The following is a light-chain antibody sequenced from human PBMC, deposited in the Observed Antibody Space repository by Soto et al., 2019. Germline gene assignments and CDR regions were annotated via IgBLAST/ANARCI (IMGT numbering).Light chain of an antibody. V-gene: IGKV3-20*01. CDR2: GVS. J-gene: IGKJ1*01. CDR3: QHYGDSSWT. CDR1: QSVSSTL. Sequence: ELVLTQSPVALSLSSGERATLSCRASQSVSSTLLTWYQQKPGQAPRLLIYGVSSRATGIPDRFSGSGSGTDCTLTISRVEPEDFAGYFCQHYGDSSWTFGQGSRVEIK.